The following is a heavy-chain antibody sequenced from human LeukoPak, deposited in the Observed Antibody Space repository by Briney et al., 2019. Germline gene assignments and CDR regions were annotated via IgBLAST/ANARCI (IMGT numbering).Heavy chain of an antibody. J-gene: IGHJ4*02. Sequence: GESLEISCQGSGSSFTSYWIGWVRQLPGKGLEWMGIIYPGDSDTRYSPSFQGQVTISADKSISTAYLQWSSLKASDTAMYYCARLPYCSGGSCYNDYWGQGTLVTVSS. CDR3: ARLPYCSGGSCYNDY. D-gene: IGHD2-15*01. CDR1: GSSFTSYW. V-gene: IGHV5-51*01. CDR2: IYPGDSDT.